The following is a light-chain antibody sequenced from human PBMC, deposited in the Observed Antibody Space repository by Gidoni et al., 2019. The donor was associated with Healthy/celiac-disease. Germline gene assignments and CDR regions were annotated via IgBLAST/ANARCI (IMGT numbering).Light chain of an antibody. CDR2: EVT. CDR3: SSYTSSSTWV. V-gene: IGLV2-14*01. CDR1: SSDVGDYNY. J-gene: IGLJ3*02. Sequence: QSALTQPASVSGSPGPSIPISCTGTSSDVGDYNYVSWYQQYPGKAPQLMIYEVTNRPSGVSNRFSGSKSGNTASLTISGLQAEDEADYYCSSYTSSSTWVFGGGTKLTVL.